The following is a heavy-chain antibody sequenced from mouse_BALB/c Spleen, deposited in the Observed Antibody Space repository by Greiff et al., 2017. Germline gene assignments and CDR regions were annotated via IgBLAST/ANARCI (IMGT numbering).Heavy chain of an antibody. V-gene: IGHV3-8*02. CDR1: GDSITSGY. CDR3: ARFDGSYYYAMDY. D-gene: IGHD2-3*01. CDR2: ISYSGST. Sequence: EVKLQESGPSLVKPSQTLSLTCSVTGDSITSGYWNWIRKFPGNKLEYMGYISYSGSTYYNPSLKSRISITRDTSKNQYYLQLNSVTTEDTATYYCARFDGSYYYAMDYWGQGTSVTVSS. J-gene: IGHJ4*01.